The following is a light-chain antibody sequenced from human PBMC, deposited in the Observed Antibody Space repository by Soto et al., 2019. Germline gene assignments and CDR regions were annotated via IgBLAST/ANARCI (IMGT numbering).Light chain of an antibody. CDR1: SGHSNYA. CDR3: QTWGTGSASVV. J-gene: IGLJ7*01. CDR2: VNSGGSH. Sequence: QPVLTQSPSASASLGASVKLTCTLSSGHSNYAIAWHQQQPEKGPRYLMKVNSGGSHIKGDGIPDRFSGSSSGAERYLFISSLXXXDXADYXXQTWGTGSASVVFGGGTQLTVL. V-gene: IGLV4-69*01.